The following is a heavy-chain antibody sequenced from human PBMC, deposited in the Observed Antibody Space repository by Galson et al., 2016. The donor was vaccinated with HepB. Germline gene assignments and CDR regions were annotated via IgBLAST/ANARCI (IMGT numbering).Heavy chain of an antibody. D-gene: IGHD1-26*01. V-gene: IGHV1-69*13. CDR3: ATRTGLLGPFDI. J-gene: IGHJ3*02. CDR1: GYTFTTYA. Sequence: SVKVSCKASGYTFTTYAMHWVRQVPGQRLEWMGGIIAVFRIGNYAQKFQGRVKITADDSTSTAYMELSSLRSEDTAMYYCATRTGLLGPFDIWGQGTMVTLSS. CDR2: IIAVFRIG.